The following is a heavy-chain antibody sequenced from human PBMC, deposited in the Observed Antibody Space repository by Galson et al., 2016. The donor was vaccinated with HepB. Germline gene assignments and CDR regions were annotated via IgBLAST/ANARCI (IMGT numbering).Heavy chain of an antibody. CDR3: VKDRGRKIRDFDV. V-gene: IGHV3-64D*06. CDR1: GFALGAFA. Sequence: SLRLSCAVSGFALGAFAMHWVRQTPGRGLEYVSSISADGTNTYYADSVKGRFTISRDFSKNTMYLQMSSLRTEDTAVYYCVKDRGRKIRDFDVWGQGTLVTVSS. D-gene: IGHD3-3*02. CDR2: ISADGTNT. J-gene: IGHJ4*02.